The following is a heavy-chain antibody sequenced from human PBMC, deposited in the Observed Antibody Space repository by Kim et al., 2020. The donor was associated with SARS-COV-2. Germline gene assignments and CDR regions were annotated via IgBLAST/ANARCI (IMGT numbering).Heavy chain of an antibody. D-gene: IGHD3-10*01. J-gene: IGHJ6*02. Sequence: YADSVKGRFTISRDNTKRSHLLQMNSLRIEDTALYCCVKSLVRGQYGMDAWGQGTMVTVSS. V-gene: IGHV3-9*01. CDR3: VKSLVRGQYGMDA.